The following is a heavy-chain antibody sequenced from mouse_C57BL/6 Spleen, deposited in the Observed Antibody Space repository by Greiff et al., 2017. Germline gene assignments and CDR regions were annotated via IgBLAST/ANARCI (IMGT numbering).Heavy chain of an antibody. CDR3: ESEGGPYITTVDWYFDV. J-gene: IGHJ1*03. V-gene: IGHV5-4*03. CDR2: ISDGGSYT. CDR1: GFTFSSYA. D-gene: IGHD1-1*01. Sequence: EVMLVESGGGLVKPGGSLKLSCAASGFTFSSYAMSWVRQTPEKRLEWVATISDGGSYTYYPDNVKGRFTISRDNAKNNLYLQMSHLKSEDTDMYDGESEGGPYITTVDWYFDVRGTGTTVTVST.